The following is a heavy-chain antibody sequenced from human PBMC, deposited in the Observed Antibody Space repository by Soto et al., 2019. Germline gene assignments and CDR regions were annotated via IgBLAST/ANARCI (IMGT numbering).Heavy chain of an antibody. D-gene: IGHD3-10*01. J-gene: IGHJ2*01. V-gene: IGHV4-31*03. CDR1: GGSISSGGYY. CDR3: ARAGTMVRGVTRRNFNWYFDL. Sequence: QVQLQESGPGLVKPSQTLSLTCTVSGGSISSGGYYWSWIRQHPGKGLEWIGYIYYSGSTYYNPSLKSRVTISVDTSKNQFFLKLSSVTAADTAVYYCARAGTMVRGVTRRNFNWYFDLWGRGTLVTVSS. CDR2: IYYSGST.